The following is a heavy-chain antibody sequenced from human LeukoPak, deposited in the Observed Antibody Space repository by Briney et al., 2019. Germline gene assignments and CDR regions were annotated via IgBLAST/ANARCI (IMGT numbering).Heavy chain of an antibody. J-gene: IGHJ4*02. Sequence: ASVKVSCKVSGYTLSELSMHWVRQAPGKGLEWMGGFDPEDGETIYAQKFQGRVTMTEDTSTDTAYMELSSLRSEDTAVYYCATAHYSGPYFDYWGXXXLVTVSS. CDR3: ATAHYSGPYFDY. V-gene: IGHV1-24*01. CDR1: GYTLSELS. D-gene: IGHD2-15*01. CDR2: FDPEDGET.